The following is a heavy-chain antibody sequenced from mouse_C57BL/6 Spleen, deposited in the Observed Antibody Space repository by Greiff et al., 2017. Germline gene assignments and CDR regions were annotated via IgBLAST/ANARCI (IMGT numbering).Heavy chain of an antibody. CDR3: ARSVTMITTGHYCSMDF. CDR2: IYPSDSEN. J-gene: IGHJ4*01. V-gene: IGHV1-61*01. Sequence: QVQLQQPGAELVRPGSSVKLSCKASGYTITSYWLEWVKQRPGQGLEWIGNIYPSDSENHYNQKFNDKATLTVAKSSSTAYMQLSILTSEDSAVYDCARSVTMITTGHYCSMDFWGQGTSVTVSS. D-gene: IGHD2-4*01. CDR1: GYTITSYW.